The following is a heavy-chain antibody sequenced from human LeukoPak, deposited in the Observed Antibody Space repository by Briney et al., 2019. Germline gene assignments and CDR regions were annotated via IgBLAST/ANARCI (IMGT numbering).Heavy chain of an antibody. Sequence: PGRSPRLSCAATGVTFKDYGMHWVRQPPGKGLEWVSSINWNGGGTDYADSVKGRFTISRDNAKNSLYLQLSSLRPEDTALYYCAKHMRATNTYSFFGLDVWGQGTTVTVSS. D-gene: IGHD1-26*01. CDR1: GVTFKDYG. CDR3: AKHMRATNTYSFFGLDV. J-gene: IGHJ6*02. V-gene: IGHV3-9*01. CDR2: INWNGGGT.